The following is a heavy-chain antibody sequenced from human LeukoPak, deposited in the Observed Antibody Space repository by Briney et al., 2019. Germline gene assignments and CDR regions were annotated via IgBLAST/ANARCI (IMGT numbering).Heavy chain of an antibody. V-gene: IGHV3-7*03. J-gene: IGHJ5*02. D-gene: IGHD2-8*02. CDR1: GFTFSGYW. Sequence: PWGSLSLSCAPSGFTFSGYWMTWVRQAPGKGLEWVANIKQDGSEEYYVDSVKGRFTISRDNSKNTLYLQMNSLRAEDPAVYHCVQCTAACQHTYFDPWGQGTLVTVSS. CDR2: IKQDGSEE. CDR3: VQCTAACQHTYFDP.